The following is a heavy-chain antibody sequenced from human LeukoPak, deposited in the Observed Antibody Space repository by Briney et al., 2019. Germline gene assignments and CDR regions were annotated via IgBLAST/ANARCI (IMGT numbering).Heavy chain of an antibody. V-gene: IGHV3-30*04. J-gene: IGHJ4*02. CDR3: ARPRWGYDLSYYFDY. CDR1: GFTFSSYA. D-gene: IGHD3-3*01. CDR2: ISYDGSNK. Sequence: PGGSLRLSCAASGFTFSSYAMHWVRQAPGKGLEWVAVISYDGSNKYYADSVKGRFTISRDNSKNTLNLQMNSLRAEDTAVYYCARPRWGYDLSYYFDYWGQGTLVTVSS.